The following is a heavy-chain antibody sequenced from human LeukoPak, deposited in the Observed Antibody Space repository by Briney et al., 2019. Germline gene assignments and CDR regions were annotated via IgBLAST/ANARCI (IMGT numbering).Heavy chain of an antibody. J-gene: IGHJ4*02. CDR3: AKDQSSVVTAIDY. Sequence: PGGSLRLSCAASGFTFSSYAMSWVRQAPGKGLEWVSAISGSGGSTYYADSVKGRFTISRDNSKNTLYLQMSSLRAEDTAVYYCAKDQSSVVTAIDYWGQGTLVTVSS. CDR2: ISGSGGST. V-gene: IGHV3-23*01. D-gene: IGHD2-21*02. CDR1: GFTFSSYA.